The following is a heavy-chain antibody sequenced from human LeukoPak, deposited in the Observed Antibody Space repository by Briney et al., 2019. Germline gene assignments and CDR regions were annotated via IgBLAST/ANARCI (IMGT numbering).Heavy chain of an antibody. D-gene: IGHD6-19*01. J-gene: IGHJ6*02. CDR1: GFTFSGYA. CDR2: ISYDGRTK. CDR3: ARDRSGWSYYYYYGMDV. V-gene: IGHV3-30*04. Sequence: GGSLRLSFAASGFTFSGYAIHWVRQAPGRGLKGMPTISYDGRTKYYADSVKGRFTISRDNSKNTLYLQMNSLRAEDTAVYYCARDRSGWSYYYYYGMDVWGQGTTVTVSS.